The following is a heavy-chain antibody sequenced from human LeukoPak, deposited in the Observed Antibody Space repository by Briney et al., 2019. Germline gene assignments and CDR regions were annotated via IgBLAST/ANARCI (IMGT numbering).Heavy chain of an antibody. CDR3: AKVQSTTAAFDI. Sequence: PGGSLRLSCAASGFTFDGYAMHWVRQAPGKGLEWVSYISSSSSTIYYADSVKGRFTISRDNAKNSLYLQMNSLRAEDTALYYCAKVQSTTAAFDIWGQGTMVTVSS. V-gene: IGHV3-48*04. J-gene: IGHJ3*02. CDR1: GFTFDGYA. D-gene: IGHD4-17*01. CDR2: ISSSSSTI.